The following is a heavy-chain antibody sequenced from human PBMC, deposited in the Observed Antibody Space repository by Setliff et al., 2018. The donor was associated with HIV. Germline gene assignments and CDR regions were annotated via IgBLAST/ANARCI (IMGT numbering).Heavy chain of an antibody. CDR2: LYVSGDT. Sequence: LSLTCYVSDDPISSYYWSWVRQPAGKGLEWIGRLYVSGDTNYNPSLKSRVTMSLDTSKKHFSLNLKSVTAADTAVYYCALTGHRLLRGYMDVWGKGTTVTVSS. D-gene: IGHD2-15*01. J-gene: IGHJ6*03. V-gene: IGHV4-4*07. CDR1: DDPISSYY. CDR3: ALTGHRLLRGYMDV.